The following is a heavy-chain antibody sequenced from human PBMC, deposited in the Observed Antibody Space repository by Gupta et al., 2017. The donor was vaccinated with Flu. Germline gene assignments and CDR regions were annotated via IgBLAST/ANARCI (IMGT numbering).Heavy chain of an antibody. J-gene: IGHJ3*02. D-gene: IGHD7-27*01. Sequence: EVQLLESGGGLAQPGGSLRLSCAASGFTFSSYAMRWVRQAPGKGLEWVSTISGSGSNTYYADSVKGRFTISGDSSKKTVYLQMNSLRAEDTAVYYCAKGANWALEIWGQGTMVTVSS. CDR2: ISGSGSNT. V-gene: IGHV3-23*01. CDR3: AKGANWALEI. CDR1: GFTFSSYA.